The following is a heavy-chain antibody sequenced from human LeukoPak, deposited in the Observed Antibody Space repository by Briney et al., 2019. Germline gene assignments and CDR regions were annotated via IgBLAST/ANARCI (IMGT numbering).Heavy chain of an antibody. V-gene: IGHV3-21*01. CDR2: ITTSSTYM. CDR3: ARDPYSGGYGAYYYYYMDV. J-gene: IGHJ6*03. Sequence: GGSLRLSCAASGFTFSSYGMSWVRQAPGKGLEWVSSITTSSTYMFYADSVRGRFTISRDNAENSLYLQMNSLRDEDTAVYYCARDPYSGGYGAYYYYYMDVWGKGTTVTVSS. CDR1: GFTFSSYG. D-gene: IGHD6-19*01.